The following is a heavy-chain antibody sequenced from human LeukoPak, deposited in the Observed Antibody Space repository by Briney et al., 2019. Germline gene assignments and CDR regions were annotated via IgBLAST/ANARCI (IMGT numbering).Heavy chain of an antibody. CDR1: GGSISSYY. CDR3: ARLYGAGAYDAFDI. CDR2: IYYSGST. V-gene: IGHV4-59*01. Sequence: SETLSLTCTVSGGSISSYYWSWIRQPPGKGLEWIGYIYYSGSTNYNPSLKSRVTISVDTSKNQFSLKLSSVTAADTAVYYCARLYGAGAYDAFDIWGQGTMVTVSS. J-gene: IGHJ3*02. D-gene: IGHD2-8*01.